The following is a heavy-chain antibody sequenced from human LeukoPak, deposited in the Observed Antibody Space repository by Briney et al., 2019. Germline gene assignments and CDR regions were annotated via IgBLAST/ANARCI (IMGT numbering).Heavy chain of an antibody. J-gene: IGHJ6*04. CDR1: GFTFTTYW. D-gene: IGHD3-10*02. V-gene: IGHV3-23*01. Sequence: GGSLRLSCAASGFTFTTYWMSWVRQAPGKGLEWVSAISGSGGSTYYADSVKGRFTISRDNSKNTLYLQMNSLRAEDTAVYYCAELGITMIGGVWGKGTTVTISS. CDR2: ISGSGGST. CDR3: AELGITMIGGV.